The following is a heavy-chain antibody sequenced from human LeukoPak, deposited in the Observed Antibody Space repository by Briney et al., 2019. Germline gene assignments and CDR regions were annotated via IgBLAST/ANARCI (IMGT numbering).Heavy chain of an antibody. CDR1: GFTFTSFA. CDR3: ANSASGTHPEY. Sequence: GGSLRLSCAASGFTFTSFAMSWVRRAPGKGLEWVSAISGRGGTTDYADSVKGRFTISRDNSKNTLYLQMNSLRAEDTAVYYCANSASGTHPEYWGQGTLVTVSS. V-gene: IGHV3-23*01. D-gene: IGHD1-1*01. CDR2: ISGRGGTT. J-gene: IGHJ4*02.